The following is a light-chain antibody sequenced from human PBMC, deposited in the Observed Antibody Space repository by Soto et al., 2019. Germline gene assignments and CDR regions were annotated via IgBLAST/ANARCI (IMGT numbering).Light chain of an antibody. CDR1: QSVSGY. CDR3: QQRNSWHLT. Sequence: EIVLTQSPATLSVSPGERATLSCRAGQSVSGYLAWYQQKPGQAPRLLIYDASNRATGIPARFSGSGSGTDFTLTISSLEPEDFAVYYCQQRNSWHLTFGGGTKVDIK. V-gene: IGKV3-11*01. J-gene: IGKJ4*01. CDR2: DAS.